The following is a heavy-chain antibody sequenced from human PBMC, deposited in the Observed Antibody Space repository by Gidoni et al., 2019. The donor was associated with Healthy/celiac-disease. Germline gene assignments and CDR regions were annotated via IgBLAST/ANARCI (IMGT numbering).Heavy chain of an antibody. D-gene: IGHD1-26*01. J-gene: IGHJ4*02. CDR2: IYYSGST. Sequence: QLQLQESGPGLVKPSETLSRTCTVSGGSIRSSSYSWGWLRQPPGKGLEWIGSIYYSGSTYYNPSLKSRVTISVDTSKNQFSLKLSSVTAADTAVYYCASYFIVGATSYFDYWGQGTLVTVSS. CDR3: ASYFIVGATSYFDY. CDR1: GGSIRSSSYS. V-gene: IGHV4-39*01.